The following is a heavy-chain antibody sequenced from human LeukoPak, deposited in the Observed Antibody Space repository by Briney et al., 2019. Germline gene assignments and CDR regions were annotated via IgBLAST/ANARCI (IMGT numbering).Heavy chain of an antibody. CDR3: ATSSSLWYSNY. CDR2: IYHSGST. D-gene: IGHD6-19*01. J-gene: IGHJ4*02. CDR1: GGSISSGGYS. V-gene: IGHV4-30-2*01. Sequence: PSETLSLTCAVSGGSISSGGYSWSWIRQPPGTGLEWIGYIYHSGSTYYNPSLKSRVTISVDRSKNQFSLKLSSVTAADTAVYYCATSSSLWYSNYWGQGTLVTVSS.